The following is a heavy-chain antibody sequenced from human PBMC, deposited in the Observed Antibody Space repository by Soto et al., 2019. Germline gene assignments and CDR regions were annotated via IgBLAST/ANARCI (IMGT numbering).Heavy chain of an antibody. CDR3: AKHAVQEWLRFGYFDL. J-gene: IGHJ2*01. V-gene: IGHV3-23*01. Sequence: EVQLLESGGGLVQPGGALRHSCAAAGFTFSSYAMSWVRQAPGKGLEWVSAISGSGGSTYYADSVKGRFTISRDNSKNTLYLQMNSLRAEDTAVYYCAKHAVQEWLRFGYFDLWGRGTLVTVSS. D-gene: IGHD5-12*01. CDR2: ISGSGGST. CDR1: GFTFSSYA.